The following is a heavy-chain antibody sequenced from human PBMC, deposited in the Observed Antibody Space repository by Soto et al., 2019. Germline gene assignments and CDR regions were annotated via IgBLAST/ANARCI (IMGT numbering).Heavy chain of an antibody. CDR3: ARVGTIDNYSHYFEY. D-gene: IGHD4-4*01. CDR2: INTLNGNT. Sequence: QVQLVQSGAEVKKPGASVKVSCKASGYTFINYAINWVRQAPGQRLEWMGWINTLNGNTRYSQKFQDRVNITRDTSASTVYMEMSGLRSEDTRVYYCARVGTIDNYSHYFEYWGQGTLVAVSS. V-gene: IGHV1-3*04. CDR1: GYTFINYA. J-gene: IGHJ4*02.